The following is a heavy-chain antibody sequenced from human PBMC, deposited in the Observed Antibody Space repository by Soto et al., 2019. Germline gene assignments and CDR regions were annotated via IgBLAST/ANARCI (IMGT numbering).Heavy chain of an antibody. D-gene: IGHD4-4*01. CDR1: GGTFSSYA. V-gene: IGHV1-69*13. CDR2: IIPIFGTA. Sequence: SVKVSCKASGGTFSSYASSWVRQAPGQGLEWMGGIIPIFGTANYAQKFQSRVTITADESTSKDYMELSRLRSEDTAVYYCASSPTTRYYYYGMDVFGQGTTVTVSS. CDR3: ASSPTTRYYYYGMDV. J-gene: IGHJ6*02.